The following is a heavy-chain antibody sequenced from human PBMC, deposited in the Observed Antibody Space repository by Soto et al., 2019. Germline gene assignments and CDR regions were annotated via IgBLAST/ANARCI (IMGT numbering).Heavy chain of an antibody. Sequence: QVQLVQSGAEVKKPGSSVKVSCKASGGTFSSYAISWVRQAPGQGLEWLGGIIPIFGTTNYAQRFQGRVTITADESTSTAYMELSSLRSEDTAVYYCARGGVVVDRLVHYAMDAWGQGTTVTVSS. CDR2: IIPIFGTT. J-gene: IGHJ6*02. V-gene: IGHV1-69*12. D-gene: IGHD2-15*01. CDR3: ARGGVVVDRLVHYAMDA. CDR1: GGTFSSYA.